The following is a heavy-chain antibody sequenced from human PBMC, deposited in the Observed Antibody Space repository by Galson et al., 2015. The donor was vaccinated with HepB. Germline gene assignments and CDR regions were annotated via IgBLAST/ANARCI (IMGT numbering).Heavy chain of an antibody. CDR1: GDSVSSNSAV. CDR3: AYGVDV. Sequence: CAISGDSVSSNSAVWNWIRQSPSRGLEWLGRTYYRSKWYKDYALFVKSRVTINADTSRNQISLQLHSMTPEDTAVYYCAYGVDVWGQGTTVTVS. V-gene: IGHV6-1*01. J-gene: IGHJ6*02. CDR2: TYYRSKWYK.